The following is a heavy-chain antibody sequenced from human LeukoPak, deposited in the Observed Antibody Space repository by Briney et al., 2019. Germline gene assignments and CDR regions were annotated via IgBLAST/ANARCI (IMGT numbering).Heavy chain of an antibody. D-gene: IGHD6-19*01. CDR1: GGSISSYY. Sequence: SETLSLTCTVSGGSISSYYWSWIRQPPGKGLEWIGSFYHSGSTYYNPSLKSRVTISVDTSKNQFSLKLNSVTAADSAVYYCASQAGNVSPKVDYWGQGTLVTVSS. V-gene: IGHV4-59*08. CDR2: FYHSGST. J-gene: IGHJ4*02. CDR3: ASQAGNVSPKVDY.